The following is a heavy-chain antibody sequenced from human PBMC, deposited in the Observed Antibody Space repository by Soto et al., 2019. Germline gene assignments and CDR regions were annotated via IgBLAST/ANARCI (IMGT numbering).Heavy chain of an antibody. V-gene: IGHV3-53*01. CDR2: IYSGCST. J-gene: IGHJ1*01. CDR3: ARDRVESGYPEYFQH. D-gene: IGHD3-22*01. CDR1: GFTVSSNY. Sequence: EVQLVESGGGLIQPGGSLRLSCAASGFTVSSNYMSWVRQAPGKGLEWVSVIYSGCSTYYADSVKGRFTISRDNSKNTLYLQMTSLRAEDTAVYYCARDRVESGYPEYFQHWGQGTMVTFSS.